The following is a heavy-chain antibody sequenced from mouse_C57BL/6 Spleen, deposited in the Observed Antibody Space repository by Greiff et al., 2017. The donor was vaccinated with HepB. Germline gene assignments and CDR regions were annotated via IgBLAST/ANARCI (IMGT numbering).Heavy chain of an antibody. CDR1: GYTFTSYW. Sequence: QVHVKQPGAELVMPGASVKLSCKASGYTFTSYWMHWVKQRPGQGLEWIGEIDPSDSYTNYNQKFKGKSTLTVDKSSSTAYMQLSSLTSEDSAVYYCASSASSRAWFADWGQGTLVTVSA. CDR2: IDPSDSYT. D-gene: IGHD1-1*01. CDR3: ASSASSRAWFAD. J-gene: IGHJ3*01. V-gene: IGHV1-69*01.